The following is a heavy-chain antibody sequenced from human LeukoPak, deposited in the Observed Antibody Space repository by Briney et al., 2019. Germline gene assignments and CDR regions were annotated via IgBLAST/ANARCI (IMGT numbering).Heavy chain of an antibody. Sequence: GGSLRLSCAASGFTFSSYAMHWVRQAPGKGLEWVAVISYDGSNKYYADSVKGRFTISRDNSKNTLYLQMNSLRAEDTAVYYCAKKEWFGELRWFDPWGQGTLVTVSS. V-gene: IGHV3-30-3*02. D-gene: IGHD3-10*01. J-gene: IGHJ5*02. CDR3: AKKEWFGELRWFDP. CDR2: ISYDGSNK. CDR1: GFTFSSYA.